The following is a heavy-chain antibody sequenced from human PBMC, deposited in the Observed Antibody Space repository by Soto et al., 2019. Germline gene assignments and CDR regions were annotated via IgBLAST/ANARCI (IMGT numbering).Heavy chain of an antibody. D-gene: IGHD3-3*01. CDR3: ARDSTTYYDFWSGLAYFDY. Sequence: PGGSLRLSCAASGFTFSSYWMSWVRQAPGKGLEWVANIKQDGSEKYYVDSVKGRFTISRDNAKNSLYLQMNSLRAEDTAVYYCARDSTTYYDFWSGLAYFDYWGQGTLVTVS. CDR2: IKQDGSEK. V-gene: IGHV3-7*01. CDR1: GFTFSSYW. J-gene: IGHJ4*02.